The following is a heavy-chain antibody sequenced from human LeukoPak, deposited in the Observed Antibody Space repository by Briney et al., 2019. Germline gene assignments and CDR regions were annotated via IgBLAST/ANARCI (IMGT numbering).Heavy chain of an antibody. V-gene: IGHV4-34*01. Sequence: SETLSLTCAVYGGSFSGYYWSWIRQPPGKGLEWIGEINHSGSTNYNASLKSRVTISVDTSKNQFSLKLSSVTAADTAVYYCARAGLFLFDSWGQGLLVTVSS. CDR3: ARAGLFLFDS. D-gene: IGHD2/OR15-2a*01. J-gene: IGHJ4*02. CDR1: GGSFSGYY. CDR2: INHSGST.